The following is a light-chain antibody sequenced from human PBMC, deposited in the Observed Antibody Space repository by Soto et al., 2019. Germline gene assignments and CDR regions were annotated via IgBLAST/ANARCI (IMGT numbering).Light chain of an antibody. CDR2: WAS. V-gene: IGKV4-1*01. Sequence: DIVMSQSPDSLAVSLGERATINCKSSQSVFYSSNNKNYLAWYRQRPGQPPELLIYWASTRESGVPDRFSGSGSGTDFTLTISSLQAEDVAVYYCHQYYVTPLTFGGGTKVEIK. J-gene: IGKJ4*01. CDR1: QSVFYSSNNKNY. CDR3: HQYYVTPLT.